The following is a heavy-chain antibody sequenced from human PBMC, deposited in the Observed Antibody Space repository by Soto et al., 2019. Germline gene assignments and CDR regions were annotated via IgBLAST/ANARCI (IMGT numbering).Heavy chain of an antibody. CDR3: TTGIVVVIPSGMDV. CDR2: IKRKTDGGTT. D-gene: IGHD3-22*01. CDR1: GFTFNNYG. V-gene: IGHV3-15*01. Sequence: GGSLRLSCVGSGFTFNNYGIHWVRQAPGKGLEWVGRIKRKTDGGTTDYAAPVKGRFTISRDDSKNTLYLQMNSLKTEDTAVYYCTTGIVVVIPSGMDVWGQGTTVTVSS. J-gene: IGHJ6*02.